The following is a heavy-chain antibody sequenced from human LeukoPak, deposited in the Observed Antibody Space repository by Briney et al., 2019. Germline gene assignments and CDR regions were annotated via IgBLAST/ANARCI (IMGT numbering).Heavy chain of an antibody. V-gene: IGHV3-7*01. Sequence: GGSLRLSCAASGFTFSSYWMTWVRQAPRKGLEWLANIKEDGSEKYYVDSVKGRFTISRDNAKNSLYLQMNSLRAEDTAVYYCARGRGMGYWGQGTLVTVSS. D-gene: IGHD3-16*01. CDR1: GFTFSSYW. CDR3: ARGRGMGY. CDR2: IKEDGSEK. J-gene: IGHJ4*02.